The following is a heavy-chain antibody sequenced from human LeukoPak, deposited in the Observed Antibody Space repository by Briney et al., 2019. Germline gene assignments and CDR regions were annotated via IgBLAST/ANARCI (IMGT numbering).Heavy chain of an antibody. CDR2: ISAYNGNT. Sequence: ASVKVSCKASGYTFTSYGISWVRQAPGQGLEWMGWISAYNGNTNYARKLQGRVTMTTDTSTSTAYMELRSLRSDDTAVYYCARERYCSSTSCYYFDYWGQGTLVTVSS. J-gene: IGHJ4*02. CDR3: ARERYCSSTSCYYFDY. V-gene: IGHV1-18*01. CDR1: GYTFTSYG. D-gene: IGHD2-2*01.